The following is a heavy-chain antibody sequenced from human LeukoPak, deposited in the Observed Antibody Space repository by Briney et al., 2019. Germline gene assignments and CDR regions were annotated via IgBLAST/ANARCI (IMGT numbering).Heavy chain of an antibody. Sequence: GASVKVSCKVSGYTFCVYGLSWVRQAPAQGLEWLGWIAPYEGNRQYTPKLQDRIIVTADTATTTVYMELKNLRIDDTAVYYCASNFIRTGYFGEYYLHWGQGTQVVVSS. CDR1: GYTFCVYG. J-gene: IGHJ1*01. D-gene: IGHD3-9*01. CDR2: IAPYEGNR. CDR3: ASNFIRTGYFGEYYLH. V-gene: IGHV1-18*01.